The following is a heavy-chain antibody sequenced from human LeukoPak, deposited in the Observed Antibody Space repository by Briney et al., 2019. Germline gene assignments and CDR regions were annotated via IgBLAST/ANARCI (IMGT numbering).Heavy chain of an antibody. CDR3: ASLELGNIPVDY. D-gene: IGHD7-27*01. CDR1: GFTFSSYA. Sequence: PGGSLRLSCAASGFTFSSYAMSWVRQAPGKGLEWVSAISGSGGSTYYADSVKGRFTISRDNSKNSLYLQMNSLRAEDTAVYYCASLELGNIPVDYWGQGTLVTVSS. CDR2: ISGSGGST. V-gene: IGHV3-23*01. J-gene: IGHJ4*02.